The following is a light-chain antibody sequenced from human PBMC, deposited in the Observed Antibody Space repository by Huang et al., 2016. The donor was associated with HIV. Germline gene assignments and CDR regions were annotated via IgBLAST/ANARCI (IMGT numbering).Light chain of an antibody. CDR3: QQYGTSPGA. V-gene: IGKV3-20*01. CDR2: GAS. J-gene: IGKJ3*01. Sequence: EIVLTQSPGTLSLSPGERATLSCRASQTVTSSYLAWYQQKPGQAPRLRIYGASSRATGIPDRFSGSGSGTDFTLTISRLEPGDFAVYYCQQYGTSPGAFGPGTKVVIK. CDR1: QTVTSSY.